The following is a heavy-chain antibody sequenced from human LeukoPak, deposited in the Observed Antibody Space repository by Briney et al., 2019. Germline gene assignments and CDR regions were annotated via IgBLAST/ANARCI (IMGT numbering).Heavy chain of an antibody. CDR2: IYYSGST. Sequence: SETLSLTCTVSGGSISSSSYYWGWFRQPPGKGLEWIGSIYYSGSTYYNPSLKSRVTISEDTSKNQFSLKLSSVTAADTAVYYCAREDYYDSSGYYPDWGQGTMVTVSS. D-gene: IGHD3-22*01. CDR1: GGSISSSSYY. J-gene: IGHJ3*01. CDR3: AREDYYDSSGYYPD. V-gene: IGHV4-39*07.